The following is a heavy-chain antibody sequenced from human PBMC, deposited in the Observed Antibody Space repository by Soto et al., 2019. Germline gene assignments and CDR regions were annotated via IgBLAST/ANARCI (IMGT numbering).Heavy chain of an antibody. CDR2: ISYSGST. J-gene: IGHJ4*02. Sequence: PSETLSLTGTVSGGSMSSHYWTWLRQPPGKGLEWIGYISYSGSTYYNPSLKSRVTISADTSRNQFSLKLSSVIAADTAVYYCARADPAASVGYCGQGTLVTVSS. V-gene: IGHV4-59*11. CDR3: ARADPAASVGY. CDR1: GGSMSSHY. D-gene: IGHD2-2*01.